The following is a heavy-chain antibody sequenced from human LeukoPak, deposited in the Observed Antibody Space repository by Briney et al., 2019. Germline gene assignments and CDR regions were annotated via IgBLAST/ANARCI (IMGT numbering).Heavy chain of an antibody. CDR1: GFTFSSYS. Sequence: GGSLRLSCAASGFTFSSYSMNWVRQAPGKGLEWVSSISSSSSYIYYADSVKGRFTISRDNAKNSLYLQMNSLRAEDTAVYYCARDLWIAAAGPQDYWGQGTLVTVSS. CDR2: ISSSSSYI. V-gene: IGHV3-21*01. D-gene: IGHD6-13*01. CDR3: ARDLWIAAAGPQDY. J-gene: IGHJ4*02.